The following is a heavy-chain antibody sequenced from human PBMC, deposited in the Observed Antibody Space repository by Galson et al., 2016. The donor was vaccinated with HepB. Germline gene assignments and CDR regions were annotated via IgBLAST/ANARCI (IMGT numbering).Heavy chain of an antibody. CDR1: GFTFSTYY. D-gene: IGHD5-18*01. Sequence: SLRLSCAASGFTFSTYYMSWVRQAPGEGLEWVANIKEDGSEKYYVDSVKGRFTISRDNAKNSLYLLMNSLRAEDTAVYYCGGDTAVVGIDYWGQGTLVAVSS. J-gene: IGHJ4*02. CDR2: IKEDGSEK. V-gene: IGHV3-7*03. CDR3: GGDTAVVGIDY.